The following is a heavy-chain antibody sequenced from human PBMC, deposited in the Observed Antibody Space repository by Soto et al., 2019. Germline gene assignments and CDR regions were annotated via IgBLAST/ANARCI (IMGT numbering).Heavy chain of an antibody. Sequence: SETLSLTCAVYGGSFSGYYWSWIRQPPGKGLEWIREINHSGSTNYNPSLKSRVTISVDTSKNQFSLKLSSVTAADTAVYYCARGLKGVQHWGQGTLVTVSS. CDR2: INHSGST. V-gene: IGHV4-34*01. CDR1: GGSFSGYY. J-gene: IGHJ1*01. CDR3: ARGLKGVQH.